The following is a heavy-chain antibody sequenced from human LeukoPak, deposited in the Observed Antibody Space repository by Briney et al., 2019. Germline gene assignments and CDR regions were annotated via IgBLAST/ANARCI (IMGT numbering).Heavy chain of an antibody. D-gene: IGHD1-26*01. CDR1: GFTFSSYG. V-gene: IGHV3-48*02. J-gene: IGHJ4*02. CDR2: ISSSSSTI. CDR3: ARAVGASLDY. Sequence: GSLRLSCAASGFTFSSYGMHWVRQAPGKGLEWVSYISSSSSTIYYADSVKGRFTISRDNAKNSLYLRMNSLRDEDTAVYYCARAVGASLDYWGQGTLVTVSS.